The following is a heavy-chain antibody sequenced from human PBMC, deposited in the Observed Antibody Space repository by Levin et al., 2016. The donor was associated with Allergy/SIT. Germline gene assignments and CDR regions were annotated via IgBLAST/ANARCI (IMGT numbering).Heavy chain of an antibody. Sequence: WIRQPPGKGLEYVSAISSNGGSTYYADSVKGRFTISRDNSKNTLYLQMSSLRAEDTAVYYCVKDATGVRAFDIWGQGTMVTVSS. CDR2: ISSNGGST. V-gene: IGHV3-64D*06. J-gene: IGHJ3*02. CDR3: VKDATGVRAFDI. D-gene: IGHD4/OR15-4a*01.